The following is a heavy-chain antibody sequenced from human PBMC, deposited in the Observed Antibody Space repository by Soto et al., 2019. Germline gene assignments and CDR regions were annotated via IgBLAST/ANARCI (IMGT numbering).Heavy chain of an antibody. D-gene: IGHD6-13*01. J-gene: IGHJ4*02. CDR2: IWYDGSNK. CDR1: GFTFSSYG. CDR3: ARNQPYSSSWYYFDY. V-gene: IGHV3-33*01. Sequence: QVQLVESGGGVVQPGRSLRLSCAASGFTFSSYGMHWVRQAPGKGLEWVAVIWYDGSNKYYADSVKGRITISRDNSKNTLYLQMNSLRAEDTAVYYCARNQPYSSSWYYFDYWGQGTLVTVSS.